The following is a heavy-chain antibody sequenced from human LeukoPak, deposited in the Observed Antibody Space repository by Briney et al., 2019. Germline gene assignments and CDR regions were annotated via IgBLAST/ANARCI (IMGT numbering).Heavy chain of an antibody. CDR1: GVSISSYY. J-gene: IGHJ4*02. CDR3: ARRKRGSGGPFDY. CDR2: IYYSGST. D-gene: IGHD2-15*01. V-gene: IGHV4-59*08. Sequence: SETLSLTCTVSGVSISSYYWSWVRQPPGEGLAWSGYIYYSGSTAYNPSLKSRVTISIDTSKKQFSLELSSVTAADTAIYFCARRKRGSGGPFDYWGQGTLVTVSS.